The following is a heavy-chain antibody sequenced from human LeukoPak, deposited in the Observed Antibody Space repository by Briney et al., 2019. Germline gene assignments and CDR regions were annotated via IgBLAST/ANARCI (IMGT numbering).Heavy chain of an antibody. V-gene: IGHV1-2*02. CDR1: GYTFTDYY. CDR3: ARSPYDNIWGTYRPVDY. Sequence: ASVKVSCKASGYTFTDYYMHWVRQAPGQGLEWMGWINPNSGGTNYAQKFQGRVTMTRDTSISTAYMELSRLRSDDTAIYYCARSPYDNIWGTYRPVDYWGQGTLVTVSS. CDR2: INPNSGGT. J-gene: IGHJ4*02. D-gene: IGHD3-16*02.